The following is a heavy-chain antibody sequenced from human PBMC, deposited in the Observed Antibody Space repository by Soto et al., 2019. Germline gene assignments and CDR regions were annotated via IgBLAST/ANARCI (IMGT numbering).Heavy chain of an antibody. V-gene: IGHV4-59*01. J-gene: IGHJ4*02. CDR2: IHHAGST. CDR3: ARSIDSSGFYFSNC. D-gene: IGHD3-22*01. Sequence: SETLSLTCTVSGGFISSYYWSWIRQSPGKGLELIGYIHHAGSTNYNPSLKSRVTMSLDTSRNQFSLKLYSVTAADTAVYYCARSIDSSGFYFSNCWGQGTLVTVSS. CDR1: GGFISSYY.